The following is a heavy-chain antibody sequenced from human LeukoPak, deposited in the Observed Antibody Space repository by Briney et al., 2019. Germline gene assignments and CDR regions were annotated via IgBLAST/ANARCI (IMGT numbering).Heavy chain of an antibody. CDR3: AKDRYSGSGHYYRDFDY. V-gene: IGHV3-23*01. CDR2: ISGSGGST. CDR1: AFTFSSYA. Sequence: GVSLRLSCSASAFTFSSYAMSWVRQAPGKGLEWVLAISGSGGSTYYADSVKGRFTIHRDNSKNTLYLQRNSLRAEDTAVYYCAKDRYSGSGHYYRDFDYWGQGTVVTVSS. D-gene: IGHD3-10*01. J-gene: IGHJ4*02.